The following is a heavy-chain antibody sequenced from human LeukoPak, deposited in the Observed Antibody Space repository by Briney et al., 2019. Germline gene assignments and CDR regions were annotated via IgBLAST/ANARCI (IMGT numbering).Heavy chain of an antibody. J-gene: IGHJ4*02. CDR3: AKDVSQGRLLSAAAATTAFDY. V-gene: IGHV3-30*04. Sequence: PGGSLRLSCAASGFTFSSYAMHWVRQAPGKGLEWVAVISYDGSNKYYADSVKGRFTISRDNSKNTLYLQMNSLRAEDTALYYCAKDVSQGRLLSAAAATTAFDYWGQGTLVTVSS. CDR2: ISYDGSNK. CDR1: GFTFSSYA. D-gene: IGHD6-13*01.